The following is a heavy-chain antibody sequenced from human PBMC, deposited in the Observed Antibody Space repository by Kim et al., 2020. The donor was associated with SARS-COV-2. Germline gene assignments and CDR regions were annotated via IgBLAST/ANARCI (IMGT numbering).Heavy chain of an antibody. D-gene: IGHD6-19*01. J-gene: IGHJ5*02. CDR3: AIDGYSSGWYARSWFDP. CDR1: GFTFSSYS. Sequence: GGSLRLSCAASGFTFSSYSMNWVRQAPGKGLEWVSSISSSSSYIYYADSVKGRFTISRDSAKNSLYLQMNSLRAEDTAVYYCAIDGYSSGWYARSWFDPWGQRTLVTVSS. V-gene: IGHV3-21*01. CDR2: ISSSSSYI.